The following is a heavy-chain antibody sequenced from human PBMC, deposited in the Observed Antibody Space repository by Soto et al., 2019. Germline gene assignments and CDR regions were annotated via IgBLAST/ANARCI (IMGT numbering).Heavy chain of an antibody. CDR3: ARHIDY. CDR1: GGSISSSSYY. CDR2: IYYSGST. Sequence: QLQLQESGPGLVKPSETLSLTCTVSGGSISSSSYYWGWTRQAPGKGLEWIGRIYYSGSTYYNPSLKSRITISADTSKNQFSLKLSSVTAADTAVYYCARHIDYWGQGTLVTVSS. V-gene: IGHV4-39*01. J-gene: IGHJ4*02.